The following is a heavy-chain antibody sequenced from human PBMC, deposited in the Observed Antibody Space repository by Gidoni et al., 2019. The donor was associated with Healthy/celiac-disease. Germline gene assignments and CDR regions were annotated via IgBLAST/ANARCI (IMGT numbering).Heavy chain of an antibody. Sequence: QVQLQESGPGLVKPSQTLSLTCTVSGGSISRGSYYWSWIRQPAGKGLEWIGRIYTSGSTNYNPSLKSRVTISVDTSKNQFSLKLSSVTAADTAVYYCARIAAAGHGGWFDPWGQGTLVTVSS. CDR3: ARIAAAGHGGWFDP. D-gene: IGHD6-13*01. CDR1: GGSISRGSYY. CDR2: IYTSGST. V-gene: IGHV4-61*02. J-gene: IGHJ5*02.